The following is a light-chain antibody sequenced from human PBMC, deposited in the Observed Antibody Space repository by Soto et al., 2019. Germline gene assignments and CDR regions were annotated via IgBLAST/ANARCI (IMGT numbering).Light chain of an antibody. Sequence: EIVLTQSPGTLSLSPGERATLSCMASQSVSSSYLAWYQQKPGQAPRLLIYGASNRATGIPDRFSGSGSGTDFTLTISRLEPEDFAVYYCQQYDNSLWTFGQGTKV. CDR2: GAS. J-gene: IGKJ1*01. CDR1: QSVSSSY. V-gene: IGKV3-20*01. CDR3: QQYDNSLWT.